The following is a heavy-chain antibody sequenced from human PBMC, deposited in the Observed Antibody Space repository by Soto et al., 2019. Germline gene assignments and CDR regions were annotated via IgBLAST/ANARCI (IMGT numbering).Heavy chain of an antibody. CDR3: ARVLSP. Sequence: QLQLQESGSGLVKPSQTLSLTCAVSGGSISSGGYSWSWIRQPPGKGLEWIGYIYHSGSTYYNPSPESRVTISIDRSKNHFSLKLSSVTAPDTAVYYCARVLSPWGQGTLVTVSS. CDR1: GGSISSGGYS. CDR2: IYHSGST. J-gene: IGHJ5*02. V-gene: IGHV4-30-2*01.